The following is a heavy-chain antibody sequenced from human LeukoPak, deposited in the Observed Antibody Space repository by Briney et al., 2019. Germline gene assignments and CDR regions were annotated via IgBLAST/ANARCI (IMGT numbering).Heavy chain of an antibody. CDR1: GGSISSCY. CDR2: IYYSGST. CDR3: ARVYSSGWYADWYFDL. Sequence: PSETLSLTCTVSGGSISSCYWSWIRQPPGKGLEWIGYIYYSGSTNYNPSLKSRVTISVDTSKNQFSLKLSSVTAADTAVYYCARVYSSGWYADWYFDLWGRGTLVTVSS. J-gene: IGHJ2*01. V-gene: IGHV4-59*01. D-gene: IGHD6-19*01.